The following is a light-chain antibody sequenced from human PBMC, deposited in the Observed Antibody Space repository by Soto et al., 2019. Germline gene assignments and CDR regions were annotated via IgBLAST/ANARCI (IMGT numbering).Light chain of an antibody. J-gene: IGLJ2*01. CDR2: SNN. Sequence: QSALTQPRSVSGSPGQSVTISCTGTSSDVGGYDYVSWYQQHPGKAPKLLIYSNNLRPSGIPDRFSGSKSGTSASLAISGLQSEDEADYYCAAWDDSLSGLVFGGGTKLTVL. CDR1: SSDVGGYDY. V-gene: IGLV2-11*01. CDR3: AAWDDSLSGLV.